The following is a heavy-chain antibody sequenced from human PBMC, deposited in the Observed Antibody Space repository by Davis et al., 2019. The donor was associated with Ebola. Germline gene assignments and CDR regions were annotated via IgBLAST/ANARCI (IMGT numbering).Heavy chain of an antibody. CDR3: AHNSY. D-gene: IGHD2/OR15-2a*01. CDR1: GFTFNDYY. Sequence: GESLKISCAASGFTFNDYYMSWIRQAPGKGLEWISYISSRSSNTNYADSVKGRFTISRDNAKNSLYLQMNSLRAEDTAVYYCAHNSYWGQGTLVTVSS. V-gene: IGHV3-11*06. CDR2: ISSRSSNT. J-gene: IGHJ4*02.